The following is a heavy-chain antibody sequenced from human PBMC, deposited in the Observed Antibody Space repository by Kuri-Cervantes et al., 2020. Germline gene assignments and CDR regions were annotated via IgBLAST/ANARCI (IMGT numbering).Heavy chain of an antibody. D-gene: IGHD3-10*01. CDR3: AHSLWFGEFHDY. CDR2: IYWNDDK. Sequence: SGPTLVKPTQTLTLTCTFSGFSLSTSGVGVGWIRQPPGKALEWLALIYWNDDKRYSPSLKSRLTITKDTSKNLVVLTMTNMDPVDTATYYCAHSLWFGEFHDYWGQGTLVTVSS. V-gene: IGHV2-5*01. J-gene: IGHJ4*02. CDR1: GFSLSTSGVG.